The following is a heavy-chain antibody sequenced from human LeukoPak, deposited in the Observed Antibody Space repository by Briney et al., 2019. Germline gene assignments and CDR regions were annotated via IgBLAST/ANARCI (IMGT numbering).Heavy chain of an antibody. CDR2: INPSGGST. J-gene: IGHJ1*01. CDR1: GYTFTSYY. D-gene: IGHD3-22*01. V-gene: IGHV1-46*01. Sequence: GASVKVSCKASGYTFTSYYMHWVRQAPGQGLEWMGIINPSGGSTSYAQKFQGRVTMTRDTSTSTVYMELSSLRSEDTAVYYCARGLFPIVVGLEYFQHWGQGTLVTVSS. CDR3: ARGLFPIVVGLEYFQH.